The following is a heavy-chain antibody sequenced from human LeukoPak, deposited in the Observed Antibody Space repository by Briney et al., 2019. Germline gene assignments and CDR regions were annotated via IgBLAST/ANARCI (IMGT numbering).Heavy chain of an antibody. J-gene: IGHJ4*02. CDR1: GFTFSTYS. CDR3: ARESSGYFY. D-gene: IGHD3-22*01. CDR2: ISSGSSFI. Sequence: GGSLRLSCAASGFTFSTYSMNWVRQAPGKGLEWVSSISSGSSFIYYADSVKGRFTISRDNAKNSLFLQMNSPRAEDTAVYYCARESSGYFYWGQGTLVTVSS. V-gene: IGHV3-21*01.